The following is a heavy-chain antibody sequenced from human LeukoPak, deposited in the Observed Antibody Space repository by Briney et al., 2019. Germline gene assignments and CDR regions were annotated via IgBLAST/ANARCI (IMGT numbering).Heavy chain of an antibody. CDR1: GFSFTGYW. D-gene: IGHD6-19*01. Sequence: GESLKISCKGPGFSFTGYWIGWVPQIPGKGRGGMGIMYPGASATRYSPSFPGQVTISADKSIRTAYLQWSSLKASDTAMYYCARLPAVAGTFHFDYWGQGTLVTVSS. CDR3: ARLPAVAGTFHFDY. V-gene: IGHV5-51*01. CDR2: MYPGASAT. J-gene: IGHJ4*02.